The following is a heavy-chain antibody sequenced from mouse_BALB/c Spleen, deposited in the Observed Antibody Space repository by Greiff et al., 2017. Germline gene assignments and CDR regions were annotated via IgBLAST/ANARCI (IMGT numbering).Heavy chain of an antibody. CDR1: GFTFSSYA. D-gene: IGHD1-1*01. Sequence: EVKLVESGGGLVKPGGSLKLSCAASGFTFSSYAMSWVRQSPEKRLEWVAEISSGGSYTYYPDTVTGRFTISRDNAKNTLYLEMSSLRSEDTAMYYCARDYYGSGMDYWGQGTSVTVSS. V-gene: IGHV5-9-4*01. CDR2: ISSGGSYT. J-gene: IGHJ4*01. CDR3: ARDYYGSGMDY.